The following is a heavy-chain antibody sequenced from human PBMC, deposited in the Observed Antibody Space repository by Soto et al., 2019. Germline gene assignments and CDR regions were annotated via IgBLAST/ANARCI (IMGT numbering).Heavy chain of an antibody. CDR1: GYTFSNYE. Sequence: QVQLVQSEAEEKRPGASVKVSCKASGYTFSNYEMHWVRQAPGQRLEWMGWNNAGNGNTKSSQKFQGRVTITRDKSSSTAYLELSSLRTEETAVSYCASCITFVRRVRSYGMDFWGQGTPVPVSS. J-gene: IGHJ6*02. CDR3: ASCITFVRRVRSYGMDF. CDR2: NNAGNGNT. D-gene: IGHD3-10*01. V-gene: IGHV1-3*05.